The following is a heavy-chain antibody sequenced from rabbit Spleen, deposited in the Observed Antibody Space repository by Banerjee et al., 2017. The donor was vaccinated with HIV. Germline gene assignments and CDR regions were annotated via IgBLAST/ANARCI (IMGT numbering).Heavy chain of an antibody. D-gene: IGHD1-1*01. J-gene: IGHJ4*01. CDR2: IYGGGSGST. CDR3: ARDLTGVIGWNFGW. CDR1: GFSFSSSYF. V-gene: IGHV1S45*01. Sequence: QEQLVESGGGLVQPEGSLTLTCIASGFSFSSSYFMCWVRQAPGKGLEWIACIYGGGSGSTYSATWAKGRFTVSKTSSTTVTLQMTSLTAADTATYFCARDLTGVIGWNFGWWGQGTLVTVS.